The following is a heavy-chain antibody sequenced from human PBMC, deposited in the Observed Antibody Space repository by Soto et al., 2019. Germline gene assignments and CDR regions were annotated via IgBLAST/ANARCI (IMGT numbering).Heavy chain of an antibody. CDR2: IYNSGST. J-gene: IGHJ6*02. D-gene: IGHD3-10*01. CDR3: ARGAGTHRWKYCYGIDV. V-gene: IGHV4-31*03. Sequence: QVQLQESGPGLVEPSQTLSLTCTVSGGSVNSGYYSSWTWIRQQSGKGLEWIGYIYNSGSTYYNPSLKSRVTISLDTSKTHLSLKLSSVPAAETAVYYCARGAGTHRWKYCYGIDVWGQGTTVTVSS. CDR1: GGSVNSGYYS.